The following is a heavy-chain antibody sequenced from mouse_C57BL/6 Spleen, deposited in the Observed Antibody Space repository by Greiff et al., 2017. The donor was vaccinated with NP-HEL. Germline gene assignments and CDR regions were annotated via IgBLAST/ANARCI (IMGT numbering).Heavy chain of an antibody. Sequence: VKLMESGPGLVAPSQSLSITCTVSGFSLTSYAISWVRQPPGKGLEWLGVIWTGGGTNYNSALKSRLSISKDNSKSQVFLKMNSLQTDDTARYYCASIYYDYDGGRDYWGQGTSVTVSS. CDR3: ASIYYDYDGGRDY. J-gene: IGHJ4*01. D-gene: IGHD2-4*01. V-gene: IGHV2-9-1*01. CDR1: GFSLTSYA. CDR2: IWTGGGT.